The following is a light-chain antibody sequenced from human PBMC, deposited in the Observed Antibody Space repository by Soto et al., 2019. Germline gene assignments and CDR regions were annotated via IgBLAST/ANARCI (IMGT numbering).Light chain of an antibody. CDR2: GAS. CDR3: QQYNNWPPGLT. CDR1: QSVSSN. J-gene: IGKJ4*01. V-gene: IGKV3-15*01. Sequence: EIVMTQSPATLSVSPGERATLSCRASQSVSSNLAWYQQKPGQAPRLLIHGASTRATGIPARFSGSGSGTEFTLTLSSLQSEHFAVYYCQQYNNWPPGLTFGGGTKVEFK.